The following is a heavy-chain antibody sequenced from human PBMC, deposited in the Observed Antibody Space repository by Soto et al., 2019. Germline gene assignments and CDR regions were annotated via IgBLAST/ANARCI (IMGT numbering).Heavy chain of an antibody. CDR2: ISSGRVTV. J-gene: IGHJ4*02. CDR1: GFTFSGYG. Sequence: GGSLRLSCVASGFTFSGYGVNWVRQAPGKGLEWVSYISSGRVTVSYADSVKGRFTISRDNAMNSLYLQMNSLRAEDTAVYYCARGGAARPDYWGQGTLVAVSS. D-gene: IGHD3-10*01. CDR3: ARGGAARPDY. V-gene: IGHV3-48*01.